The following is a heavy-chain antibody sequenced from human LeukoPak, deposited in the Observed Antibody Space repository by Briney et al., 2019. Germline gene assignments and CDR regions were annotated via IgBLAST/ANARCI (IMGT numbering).Heavy chain of an antibody. J-gene: IGHJ4*02. CDR2: INPSGGST. CDR3: ARKVSGSYRIDY. Sequence: ASVKVSCKASGYTFTGYHMHWVRQAPGQGLEWMGIINPSGGSTTYAEKFQGRVTMTRDTSISTAYMELTRLTSDDTAVYYCARKVSGSYRIDYCSQGTLVTVSS. V-gene: IGHV1-46*01. D-gene: IGHD1-26*01. CDR1: GYTFTGYH.